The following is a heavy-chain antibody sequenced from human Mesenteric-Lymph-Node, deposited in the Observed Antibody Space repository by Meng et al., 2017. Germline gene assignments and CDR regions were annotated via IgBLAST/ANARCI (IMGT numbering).Heavy chain of an antibody. J-gene: IGHJ6*02. CDR2: LDWKSGRI. CDR3: TKDMTPGGADV. D-gene: IGHD3-10*01. CDR1: RFTVSNSF. Sequence: SLKISCAASRFTVSNSFMSWVRQAPGQGLEWVSGLDWKSGRIGYADSVKGRFTVSKGNAKNSLFLQMNSLRPEDTALYYCTKDMTPGGADVWGQGTTVTVSS. V-gene: IGHV3-9*01.